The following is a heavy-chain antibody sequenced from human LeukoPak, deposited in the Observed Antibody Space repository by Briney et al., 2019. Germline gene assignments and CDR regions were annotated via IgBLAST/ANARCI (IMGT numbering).Heavy chain of an antibody. Sequence: ASVKVSCKTSGYTFSGYYIHWVRQAPGEGLQWMGWINPNSGGTDYAQKFQGRVTMTRDTSTSTAYMELSGLRSGDTAVYHCARGHGSYYYYMDVWGKGTTVTVSS. J-gene: IGHJ6*03. CDR2: INPNSGGT. D-gene: IGHD3-10*01. V-gene: IGHV1-2*02. CDR3: ARGHGSYYYYMDV. CDR1: GYTFSGYY.